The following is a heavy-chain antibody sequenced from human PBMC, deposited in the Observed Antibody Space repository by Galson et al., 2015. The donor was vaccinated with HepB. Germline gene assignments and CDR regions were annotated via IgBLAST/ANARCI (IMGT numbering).Heavy chain of an antibody. J-gene: IGHJ4*01. CDR1: GFTFSNYG. CDR3: TKEDLRDGYWSYFDY. Sequence: SLRLSCAASGFTFSNYGMHWVRQAPGKGLEWVAAIRYDVNVKKYTDSVKGRFTISRDNSKNTLYLEMNSLRAEDTAVYYCTKEDLRDGYWSYFDYWGHGTLVTVSS. V-gene: IGHV3-30*18. CDR2: IRYDVNVK. D-gene: IGHD5-24*01.